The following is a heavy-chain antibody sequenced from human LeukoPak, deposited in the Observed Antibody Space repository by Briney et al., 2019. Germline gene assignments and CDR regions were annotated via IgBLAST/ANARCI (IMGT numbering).Heavy chain of an antibody. CDR2: INHSGST. CDR1: GGSFSGYY. D-gene: IGHD2-2*01. J-gene: IGHJ6*03. Sequence: SETLSLTCAVYGGSFSGYYWSWIRQPPGKGLEWIGEINHSGSTNYNPSLKSRVTISVDTSKNQFSLKLSSVTAADTAVYYCARLGYCSSTSCPSPYMGVWGKGTTVTVSS. V-gene: IGHV4-34*01. CDR3: ARLGYCSSTSCPSPYMGV.